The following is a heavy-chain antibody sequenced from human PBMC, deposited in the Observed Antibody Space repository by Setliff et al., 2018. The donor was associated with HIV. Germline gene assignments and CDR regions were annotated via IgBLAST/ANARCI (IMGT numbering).Heavy chain of an antibody. J-gene: IGHJ6*03. CDR1: GYTFTNYG. CDR3: ARGSTTTNYYYNYMDV. Sequence: ASVKVSCKASGYTFTNYGINWVRQAPGQGLEWMGRINPNSGDTNYEQKFKGRVTMTRDTSISTAYMELSRLTSDDTAVYYCARGSTTTNYYYNYMDVWGKGTTVTVSS. D-gene: IGHD5-12*01. V-gene: IGHV1-2*06. CDR2: INPNSGDT.